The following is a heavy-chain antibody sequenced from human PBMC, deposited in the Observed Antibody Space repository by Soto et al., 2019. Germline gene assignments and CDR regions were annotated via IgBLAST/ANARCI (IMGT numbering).Heavy chain of an antibody. CDR2: INHSGST. CDR1: GGSFSGYY. D-gene: IGHD3-10*01. V-gene: IGHV4-34*01. J-gene: IGHJ4*02. CDR3: GRGEEYYGSGSYLDY. Sequence: QVQLQQWGAGLLKPSETLSLTCAVYGGSFSGYYWSWIRQPPGKGLEWIGEINHSGSTNYNPSLKSRVTISVDTPKNQFSLKLSSVTAADTAVYYCGRGEEYYGSGSYLDYWGQGTLVTVSS.